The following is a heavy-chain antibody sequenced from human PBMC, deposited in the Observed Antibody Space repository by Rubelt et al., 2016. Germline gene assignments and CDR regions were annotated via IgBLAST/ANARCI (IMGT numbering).Heavy chain of an antibody. J-gene: IGHJ5*02. Sequence: VKGRFTISRDDPKSIAYLQMNSLKTEDTAVYYCTRDVACSGGSCYFWFDPWGQGTLVTVSS. D-gene: IGHD2-15*01. CDR3: TRDVACSGGSCYFWFDP. V-gene: IGHV3-49*02.